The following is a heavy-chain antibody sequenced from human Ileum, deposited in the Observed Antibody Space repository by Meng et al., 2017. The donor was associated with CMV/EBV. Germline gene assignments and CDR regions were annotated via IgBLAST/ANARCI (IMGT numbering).Heavy chain of an antibody. Sequence: GGSLRLSCAASGFMFDDYAMPWVRKAPGKGLEWVSGISWNSYIVGYADSLKGRVTVSRDNAKKSLYLQVNSLRPEDTALYYCAKGRGESSAWDSPLLRQINDAFDIWGQGTTVTVSS. D-gene: IGHD6-19*01. CDR2: ISWNSYIV. CDR3: AKGRGESSAWDSPLLRQINDAFDI. J-gene: IGHJ3*02. CDR1: GFMFDDYA. V-gene: IGHV3-9*01.